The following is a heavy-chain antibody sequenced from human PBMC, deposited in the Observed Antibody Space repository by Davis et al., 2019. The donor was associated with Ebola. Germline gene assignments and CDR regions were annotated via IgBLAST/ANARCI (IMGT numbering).Heavy chain of an antibody. D-gene: IGHD3-10*01. V-gene: IGHV3-21*01. Sequence: GESLKISCAASGFTFSSYRMNWVRQAPGKGLEWVSSISSSSSYIYYADSVKGRFTISRDNAKNSLYLQMNSLRAEDTAVYYCARATMVRGVIRRYYFDYWGQGTLVTVSS. J-gene: IGHJ4*02. CDR2: ISSSSSYI. CDR3: ARATMVRGVIRRYYFDY. CDR1: GFTFSSYR.